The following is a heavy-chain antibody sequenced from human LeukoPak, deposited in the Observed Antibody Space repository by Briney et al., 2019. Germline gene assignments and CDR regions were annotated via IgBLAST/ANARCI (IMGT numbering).Heavy chain of an antibody. V-gene: IGHV4-38-2*01. CDR2: IYHSGST. Sequence: SETLSLTCAVSGYSISSGYYWGWIRQPPGQGLEWIGSIYHSGSTYYNPSLKSRVTISVDTSKNQFSLKLSSVTAADTAVYYCARPVTVVTPDWYFDLGGRGTLVTVSS. D-gene: IGHD4-23*01. CDR3: ARPVTVVTPDWYFDL. CDR1: GYSISSGYY. J-gene: IGHJ2*01.